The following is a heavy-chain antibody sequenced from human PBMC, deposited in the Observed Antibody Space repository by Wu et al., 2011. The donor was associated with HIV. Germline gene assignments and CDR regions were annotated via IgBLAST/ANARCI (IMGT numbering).Heavy chain of an antibody. J-gene: IGHJ4*02. CDR3: TRLSYYGDSGYYYFDD. Sequence: QVQLVQSGAEVKKPGSSVKVSCKASGGTFNSYGISWVRQAPGQGLEWMGGIIPIFGTTNYAQKFQGRVTITTDESTNTAYMELSSLRWEDTAIFYCTRLSYYGDSGYYYFDDWGQGTLVTVSS. D-gene: IGHD3-22*01. V-gene: IGHV1-69*05. CDR1: GGTFNSYG. CDR2: IIPIFGTT.